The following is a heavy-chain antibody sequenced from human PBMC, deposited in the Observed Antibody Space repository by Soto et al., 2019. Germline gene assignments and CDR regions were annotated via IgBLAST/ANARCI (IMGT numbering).Heavy chain of an antibody. CDR1: GFTFSSYA. CDR2: ISGSGGST. V-gene: IGHV3-23*01. J-gene: IGHJ4*02. Sequence: GGSLRLSCAASGFTFSSYAMSWVRQAPGKGLEWVSAISGSGGSTYYADSVKGRFTISRDNSKNTLYLQMNSLRAEDTAVYYCAKDPARTATYYYDSSGYPPGPYYFDYWGQGTLVTVSS. CDR3: AKDPARTATYYYDSSGYPPGPYYFDY. D-gene: IGHD3-22*01.